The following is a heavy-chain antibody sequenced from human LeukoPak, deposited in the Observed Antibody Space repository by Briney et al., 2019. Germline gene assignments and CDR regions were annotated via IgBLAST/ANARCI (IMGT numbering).Heavy chain of an antibody. J-gene: IGHJ6*03. Sequence: PSETLSLTCTVSGGSITNYYWSWIRQPPGKGLEWIGYIYYSGSTNYNPSLKSRVTMSVDTSKNQFSLKLSSVTAADTAVYYCARDYSYARYYYYYMDVWGKGTTVTVSS. CDR1: GGSITNYY. CDR2: IYYSGST. CDR3: ARDYSYARYYYYYMDV. D-gene: IGHD2-21*01. V-gene: IGHV4-59*12.